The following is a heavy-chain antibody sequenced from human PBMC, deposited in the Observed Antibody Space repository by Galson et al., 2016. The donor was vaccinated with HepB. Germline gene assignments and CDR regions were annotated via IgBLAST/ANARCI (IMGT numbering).Heavy chain of an antibody. CDR2: IWPDGSNK. CDR3: AREMHVAAAAAFDF. CDR1: EFTFSTYG. J-gene: IGHJ4*02. D-gene: IGHD6-13*01. Sequence: SLRLSCAASEFTFSTYGMPWVRQAPGKGLEWVALIWPDGSNKYYADSVKGRFTISRDNPKNTLYLQMNSLKVEDTAVYYCAREMHVAAAAAFDFWGRGTLVTVSS. V-gene: IGHV3-33*01.